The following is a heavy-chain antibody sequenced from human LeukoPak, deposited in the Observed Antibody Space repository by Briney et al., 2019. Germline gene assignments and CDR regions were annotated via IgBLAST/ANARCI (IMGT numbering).Heavy chain of an antibody. CDR3: AKIVVIGKWYYDI. CDR2: ISSGSDYT. Sequence: GGSLRHSLAASGFSFISRGISWVRQAPGKGPEWVSSISSGSDYTFYADSVKGRFIVSRDNSKNTLYLQMYSLRAGDTAVYYCAKIVVIGKWYYDIWGHGTLVTVSS. D-gene: IGHD3-22*01. J-gene: IGHJ2*01. V-gene: IGHV3-23*01. CDR1: GFSFISRG.